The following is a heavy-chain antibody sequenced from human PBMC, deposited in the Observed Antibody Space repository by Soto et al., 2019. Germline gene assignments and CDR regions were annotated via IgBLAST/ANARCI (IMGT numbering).Heavy chain of an antibody. Sequence: VAAVKVSCKASGGTFSSYAISWVRQAPGQGLEWMGGIIPIFGTANYAQKFQGRVTITADESTSTAYMELSSLRSEDTAVYYCARGRHNWNEQPYYYHGMDVWGQGTTVIVSS. CDR2: IIPIFGTA. V-gene: IGHV1-69*13. D-gene: IGHD1-20*01. J-gene: IGHJ6*02. CDR3: ARGRHNWNEQPYYYHGMDV. CDR1: GGTFSSYA.